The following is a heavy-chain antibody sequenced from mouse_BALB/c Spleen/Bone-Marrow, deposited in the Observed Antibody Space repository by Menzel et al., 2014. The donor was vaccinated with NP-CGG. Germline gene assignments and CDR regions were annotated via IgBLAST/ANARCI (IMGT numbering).Heavy chain of an antibody. Sequence: VQLQQPGGGLVQPGGSLKLSCVASGFTFSSYGMSWVRQTPDKRLELVATINNNGGSTYYPDSVKGQITISRDNAKNTLYLQMSSLKSEDTAMYYCARVYGWYFDVWGAGTTVTVSS. CDR2: INNNGGST. J-gene: IGHJ1*01. V-gene: IGHV5-6-3*01. D-gene: IGHD1-1*01. CDR3: ARVYGWYFDV. CDR1: GFTFSSYG.